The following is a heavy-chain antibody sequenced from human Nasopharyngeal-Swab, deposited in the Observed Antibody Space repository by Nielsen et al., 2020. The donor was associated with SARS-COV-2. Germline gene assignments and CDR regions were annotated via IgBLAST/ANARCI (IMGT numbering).Heavy chain of an antibody. V-gene: IGHV3-7*01. CDR1: GFTFTNYW. Sequence: GESLKTPCAASGFTFTNYWMSWFRQAPGKGLELGANINQDESVKYDVDSVKGRFTVSRDNAKDSLYLQMNSLRIEDTAVYYCAKGHRAQTFDWLSSDAFDIWGQGTMVTVSS. CDR3: AKGHRAQTFDWLSSDAFDI. J-gene: IGHJ3*02. D-gene: IGHD3-9*01. CDR2: INQDESVK.